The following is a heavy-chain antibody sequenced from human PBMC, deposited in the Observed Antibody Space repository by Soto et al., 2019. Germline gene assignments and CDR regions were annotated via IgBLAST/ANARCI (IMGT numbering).Heavy chain of an antibody. CDR3: SRYPLNSKHTWPDY. J-gene: IGHJ4*02. D-gene: IGHD4-4*01. V-gene: IGHV1-69*02. CDR2: IIPILGIA. CDR1: GGTFSSYT. Sequence: QVQLVQSGAEVKKPGSSVKVSCKASGGTFSSYTISWVRQAPEQGLEWMGRIIPILGIANYAQKFQGRVTITADKATSTVYMELRSQRSEDTSVDYGSRYPLNSKHTWPDYWGQGTLVTVSS.